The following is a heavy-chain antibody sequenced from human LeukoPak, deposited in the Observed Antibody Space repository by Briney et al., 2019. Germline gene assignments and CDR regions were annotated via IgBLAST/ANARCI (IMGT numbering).Heavy chain of an antibody. V-gene: IGHV3-43*02. J-gene: IGHJ6*02. CDR1: GFTFDDYA. CDR2: ISGDGGST. Sequence: GGSLRLSCAASGFTFDDYAMHWVRQAPGKGLDWVSLISGDGGSTYYADYVKGRFTISRDNSKNSLYLQMNSLRTEDTALYYCAKDLLTVTRYYYYYGMDVWGQGTTVTVSS. CDR3: AKDLLTVTRYYYYYGMDV. D-gene: IGHD4-17*01.